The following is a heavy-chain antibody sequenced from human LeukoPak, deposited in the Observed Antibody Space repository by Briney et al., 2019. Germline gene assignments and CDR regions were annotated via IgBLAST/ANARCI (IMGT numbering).Heavy chain of an antibody. Sequence: GGSLRLSCAASGFTFSSYGMHWVRQAPGKGLEWVAVISYDGSNKYYADSVKGRFTISRDNSKNTLYLQMNSLRAEDTAVYYCAKDKLSGYVFHWGQGTLVTVSS. V-gene: IGHV3-30*18. D-gene: IGHD5-12*01. CDR2: ISYDGSNK. CDR1: GFTFSSYG. J-gene: IGHJ4*02. CDR3: AKDKLSGYVFH.